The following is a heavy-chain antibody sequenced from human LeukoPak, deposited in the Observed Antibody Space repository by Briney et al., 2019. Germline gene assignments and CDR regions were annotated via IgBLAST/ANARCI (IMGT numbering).Heavy chain of an antibody. D-gene: IGHD1-14*01. CDR2: IYPGGTS. Sequence: PSETLSLTCTVSGGSISSYYWTWIRQPAGKGLDWIGRIYPGGTSYFNPSLKSRVTLSVGTSKNQFSLRLTSVTAADTAVYYCARGPLTEAHTFDIWGQGTMVTVSS. J-gene: IGHJ3*02. V-gene: IGHV4-4*07. CDR3: ARGPLTEAHTFDI. CDR1: GGSISSYY.